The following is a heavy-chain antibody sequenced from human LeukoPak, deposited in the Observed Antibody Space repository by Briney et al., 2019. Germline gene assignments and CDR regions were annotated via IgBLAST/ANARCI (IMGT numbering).Heavy chain of an antibody. V-gene: IGHV3-21*01. J-gene: IGHJ3*02. CDR3: AKILTVGEELELGNAFDI. CDR2: ISSSSSYI. CDR1: GFTFSSYS. D-gene: IGHD1-7*01. Sequence: LGGSLRLSCAASGFTFSSYSMNWVRQAPGKGLEWVSSISSSSSYIYYADSVKGRFTISRDNAKNSLYLQMNSLRAEDTAVYYCAKILTVGEELELGNAFDIWGQGTMVTVSS.